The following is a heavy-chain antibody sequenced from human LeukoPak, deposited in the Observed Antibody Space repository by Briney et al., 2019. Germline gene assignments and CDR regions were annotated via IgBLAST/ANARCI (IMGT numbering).Heavy chain of an antibody. D-gene: IGHD6-13*01. CDR3: ARSYVAAALLDL. J-gene: IGHJ2*01. CDR2: INPNSGDT. Sequence: GASVKVSCKASGYTFTGFYMHWVRQAPGQGLEWMGWINPNSGDTNYAQKFLGRVTMTRDTSISTAYMELTRLRSDDTAVYYCARSYVAAALLDLWGRGTLVTVSS. V-gene: IGHV1-2*02. CDR1: GYTFTGFY.